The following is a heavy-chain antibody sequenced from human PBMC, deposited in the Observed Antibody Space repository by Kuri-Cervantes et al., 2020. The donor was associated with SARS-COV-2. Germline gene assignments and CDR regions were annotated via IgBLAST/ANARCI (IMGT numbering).Heavy chain of an antibody. D-gene: IGHD2-8*01. Sequence: GESLKISCAASGFTFSNAWMSWVRQAPGKGLEWVGRIKSKTDGGTTDYAAPVKGRFTISRDDSKNTLYLQMNSLKTKDTAVYYCTTMLGYCTNGVCYTDYWGQGTLVTVSS. V-gene: IGHV3-15*01. CDR2: IKSKTDGGTT. J-gene: IGHJ4*02. CDR1: GFTFSNAW. CDR3: TTMLGYCTNGVCYTDY.